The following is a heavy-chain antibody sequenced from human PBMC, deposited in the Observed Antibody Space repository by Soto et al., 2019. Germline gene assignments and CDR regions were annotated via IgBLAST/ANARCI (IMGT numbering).Heavy chain of an antibody. CDR3: ARRRGYCSGRSCHFDY. CDR1: GGSISSYY. D-gene: IGHD2-15*01. V-gene: IGHV4-59*04. CDR2: ISYSGST. J-gene: IGHJ4*02. Sequence: PSETLSLTCTVSGGSISSYYWSWIRQPPGKGLEWIGSISYSGSTYYNPSLKSRVTISLETSNNQFSLKLTSVTAADTAVYSCARRRGYCSGRSCHFDYWGQGTLVTVSS.